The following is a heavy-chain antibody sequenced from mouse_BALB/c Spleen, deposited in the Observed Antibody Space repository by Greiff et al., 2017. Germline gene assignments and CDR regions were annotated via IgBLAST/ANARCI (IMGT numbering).Heavy chain of an antibody. CDR1: GFTFSSFG. J-gene: IGHJ2*02. CDR3: ARRVYGDLDY. D-gene: IGHD2-13*01. CDR2: ISSGSSTI. V-gene: IGHV5-17*02. Sequence: EVQLVESGGGLVQPGGSRKLSCAASGFTFSSFGMHWVRQAPEKGLEWVAYISSGSSTIYYADTVKGRFTISRDNPKNTLFLQMTSLRSEDTAMYYCARRVYGDLDYWGQGTSLTVSS.